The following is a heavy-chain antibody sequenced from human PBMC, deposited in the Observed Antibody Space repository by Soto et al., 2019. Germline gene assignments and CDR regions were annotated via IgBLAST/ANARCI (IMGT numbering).Heavy chain of an antibody. D-gene: IGHD6-13*01. CDR1: GFTFSSYA. CDR2: ISGSGGNT. J-gene: IGHJ4*02. V-gene: IGHV3-23*01. Sequence: EVQLLESGGGLVQPGGSLRLSCAASGFTFSSYAMSWVRQAPGKGLEWVSAISGSGGNTYYADSVKGRFTISRDNSKNTVYLQMNSLRAEDTAVYYCAKVSSSWYVGGRFDYWSQGTLVTVSS. CDR3: AKVSSSWYVGGRFDY.